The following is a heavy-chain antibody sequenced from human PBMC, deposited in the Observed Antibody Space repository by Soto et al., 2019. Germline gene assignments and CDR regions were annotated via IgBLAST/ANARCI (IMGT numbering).Heavy chain of an antibody. CDR2: IIPIFGTA. CDR1: GGTFSSYA. J-gene: IGHJ5*02. CDR3: ARARYSYPPTINWFDP. V-gene: IGHV1-69*06. Sequence: ASVKVSCKASGGTFSSYAISWVRQAPGQGLEWMGGIIPIFGTANYAQKFQGRVTITADKSTSTAYMELRSLRSEDTAVYYCARARYSYPPTINWFDPWGQGTPAPVYS. D-gene: IGHD5-18*01.